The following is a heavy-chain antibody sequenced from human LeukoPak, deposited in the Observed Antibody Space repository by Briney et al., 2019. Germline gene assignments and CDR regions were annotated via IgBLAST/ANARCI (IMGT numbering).Heavy chain of an antibody. CDR1: GFTFAEYT. J-gene: IGHJ4*02. V-gene: IGHV3-43*01. Sequence: GGSLRLSCAASGFTFAEYTMHWVRQAPGKGLEWVSLISWNGARIHYGDSVKGRFTISRDNSKNSLYPQMNSLRTEDTALYYCVKDLVAASENVRGWYPMDYWGQGTLVTVSS. D-gene: IGHD6-19*01. CDR2: ISWNGARI. CDR3: VKDLVAASENVRGWYPMDY.